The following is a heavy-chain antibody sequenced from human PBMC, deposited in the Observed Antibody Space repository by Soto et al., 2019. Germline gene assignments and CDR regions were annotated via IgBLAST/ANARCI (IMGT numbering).Heavy chain of an antibody. CDR2: INPNSGGT. D-gene: IGHD3-22*01. J-gene: IGHJ5*02. CDR3: ARDYPPDYYDSSGYYFGGWFDL. V-gene: IGHV1-2*02. Sequence: ASVKVSCKASGYTFTGYYMHWVRQAPGQGLEWMGWINPNSGGTNYAQKFQGRVTMTRDTSISTAYMELSRLRFDDTAVYYCARDYPPDYYDSSGYYFGGWFDLWGQGTLVTVSS. CDR1: GYTFTGYY.